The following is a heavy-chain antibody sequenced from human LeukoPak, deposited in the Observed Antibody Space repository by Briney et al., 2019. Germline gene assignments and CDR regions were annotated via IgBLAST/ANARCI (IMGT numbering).Heavy chain of an antibody. CDR3: ARAGRGRTDDAFDI. D-gene: IGHD3-16*01. V-gene: IGHV1-2*06. J-gene: IGHJ3*02. Sequence: ASVKVSCKASGYTFTGYYMHWVRQAPGQGLEWMGRINPNSGGTNYAQKFQGRVTMTRDTSISTAYMELSRLRSDDTAAYYCARAGRGRTDDAFDIWGQGTMVTVSS. CDR1: GYTFTGYY. CDR2: INPNSGGT.